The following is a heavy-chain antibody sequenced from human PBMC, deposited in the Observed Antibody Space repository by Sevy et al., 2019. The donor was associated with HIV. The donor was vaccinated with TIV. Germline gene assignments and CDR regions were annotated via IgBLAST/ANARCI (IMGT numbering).Heavy chain of an antibody. J-gene: IGHJ4*02. CDR1: GFTFSSYA. Sequence: GGSLRLSCSASGFTFSSYAMHWARQAPGKGLEYVSAISSNGGSTYYADSVKGRFTISRDNSKNTLYLQMSSLRAEDTAVYYCVKGGTDYDFWSGLPLDYWGQGTLVTVSS. V-gene: IGHV3-64D*06. CDR3: VKGGTDYDFWSGLPLDY. CDR2: ISSNGGST. D-gene: IGHD3-3*01.